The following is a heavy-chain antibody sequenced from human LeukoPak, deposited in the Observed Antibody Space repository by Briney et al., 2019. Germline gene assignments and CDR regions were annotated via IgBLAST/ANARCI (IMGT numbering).Heavy chain of an antibody. J-gene: IGHJ1*01. V-gene: IGHV1-69*13. D-gene: IGHD2-15*01. CDR3: ADRFCSGGSCYSTLAEYFQY. CDR2: IMPFSGTA. Sequence: SVKVSRKASGGTFDSHAINWVRQAPGQGLEWMGGIMPFSGTAKYAQKFQGRFTITPDDSTSTAYMELTSLRSDDTAVYYCADRFCSGGSCYSTLAEYFQYWGQGTLVIVSS. CDR1: GGTFDSHA.